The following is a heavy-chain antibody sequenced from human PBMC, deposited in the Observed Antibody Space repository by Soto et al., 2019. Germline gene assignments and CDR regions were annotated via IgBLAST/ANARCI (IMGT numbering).Heavy chain of an antibody. CDR3: AWVGVGATAFDY. CDR1: GYSFTTYW. D-gene: IGHD1-26*01. V-gene: IGHV5-10-1*01. J-gene: IGHJ4*02. Sequence: GESLNICCTGSGYSFTTYWISWVRQMPGKGLEWMGRIDPSDSYTNYSPSFQGHVTISADKSISTAYLQWSSLKASDTAMYYWAWVGVGATAFDYWGQGTLVTVSS. CDR2: IDPSDSYT.